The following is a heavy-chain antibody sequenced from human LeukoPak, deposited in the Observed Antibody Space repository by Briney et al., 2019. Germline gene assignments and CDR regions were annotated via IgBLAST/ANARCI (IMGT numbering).Heavy chain of an antibody. Sequence: SETLSLTCTVSGGSISSYYWSWIRQPPGKGLEWIGYIYYSGSTNYNPSLKSRVAISVDTSKNQFSLKLSSVTAADTAVYYCARGPIVGATTVGDYWGQGTLVTVSS. D-gene: IGHD1-26*01. J-gene: IGHJ4*02. CDR3: ARGPIVGATTVGDY. CDR2: IYYSGST. V-gene: IGHV4-59*12. CDR1: GGSISSYY.